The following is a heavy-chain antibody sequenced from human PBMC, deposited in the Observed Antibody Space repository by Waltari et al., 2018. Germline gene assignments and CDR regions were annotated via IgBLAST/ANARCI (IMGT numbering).Heavy chain of an antibody. J-gene: IGHJ4*02. Sequence: EVQLVESGGGLVKPGGSLRLSCAAAGFTFSSYTVHWVRQAPGKGLDWVSSISSSSSYIYYADSVKGRFTISRDNAKNSLYLQMNSLRAEDTAVYYCASRVSGYLNYWGQGTLVTVSS. CDR3: ASRVSGYLNY. V-gene: IGHV3-21*01. CDR1: GFTFSSYT. D-gene: IGHD3-22*01. CDR2: ISSSSSYI.